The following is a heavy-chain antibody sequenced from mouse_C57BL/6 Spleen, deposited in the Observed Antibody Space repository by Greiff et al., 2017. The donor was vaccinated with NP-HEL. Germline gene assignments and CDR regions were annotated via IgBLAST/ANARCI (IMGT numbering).Heavy chain of an antibody. D-gene: IGHD2-1*01. J-gene: IGHJ4*01. CDR2: IHPNSGST. CDR1: GYTFTSYW. V-gene: IGHV1-64*01. Sequence: QVHVKQSGAELVKPGASVKLSCKASGYTFTSYWMHWVKQRPGQGLEWIGMIHPNSGSTNYNEKFKSKATLTVDKSSSTAYMQLSSLTSEDSAVYYCARWVNYEGYYAMDYWGQGTSVTVSS. CDR3: ARWVNYEGYYAMDY.